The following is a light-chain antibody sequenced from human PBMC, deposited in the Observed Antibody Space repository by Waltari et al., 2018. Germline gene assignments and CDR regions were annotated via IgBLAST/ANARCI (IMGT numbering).Light chain of an antibody. J-gene: IGKJ2*01. V-gene: IGKV1-8*01. CDR3: QQYYSYPPYT. CDR2: AAS. CDR1: QGISSD. Sequence: AIRITHSLSSLSPSTGDRVTITCRASQGISSDLAWYQQKPGKAPKLLIYAASTLQSGVPSRFSGSGSGTDCTLTISCLQSEDFATYYCQQYYSYPPYTFGQGTKLEIK.